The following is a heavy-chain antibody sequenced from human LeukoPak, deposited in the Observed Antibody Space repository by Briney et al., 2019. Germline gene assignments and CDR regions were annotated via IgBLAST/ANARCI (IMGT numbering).Heavy chain of an antibody. CDR3: ARDLHGDYTYFDY. CDR1: GFTFSSFA. CDR2: ISGVGAST. D-gene: IGHD4-17*01. Sequence: GGSLRLSCTASGFTFSSFAMSWVRQAPGKGLEWVAAISGVGASTYHAVSVKGRFTISRDNSKNTLSLQMNSLRAEDTAVYFCARDLHGDYTYFDYWGQGTLVTVAS. V-gene: IGHV3-23*01. J-gene: IGHJ4*02.